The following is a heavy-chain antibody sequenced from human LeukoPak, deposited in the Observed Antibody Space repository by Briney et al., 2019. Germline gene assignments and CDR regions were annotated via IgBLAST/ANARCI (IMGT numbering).Heavy chain of an antibody. CDR1: GGSISSYY. V-gene: IGHV4-59*01. J-gene: IGHJ4*02. CDR3: ARLRNWAWDFDS. Sequence: PSETLSLTCTVSGGSISSYYWSWIRRPPGKGLEWIGYISYSGNTNYNPSLKSRVTISADTSKNQFSLKMSSVTAADTAVYFCARLRNWAWDFDSWGQGTLVTVSS. CDR2: ISYSGNT. D-gene: IGHD7-27*01.